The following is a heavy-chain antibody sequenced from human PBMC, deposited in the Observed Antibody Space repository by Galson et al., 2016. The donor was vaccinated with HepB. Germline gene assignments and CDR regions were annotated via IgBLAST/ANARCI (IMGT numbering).Heavy chain of an antibody. CDR3: ARPAGPYSFGMDV. J-gene: IGHJ6*02. CDR1: GFTFSRYD. V-gene: IGHV3-48*03. CDR2: ISPRGNTV. Sequence: SLRLSCAASGFTFSRYDINWVRQAPGKRLEWLSYISPRGNTVYYADSMEGRFTISRDNAKSSVHMQMNGLRVEDTAVYYCARPAGPYSFGMDVWGQGTTVTVSS.